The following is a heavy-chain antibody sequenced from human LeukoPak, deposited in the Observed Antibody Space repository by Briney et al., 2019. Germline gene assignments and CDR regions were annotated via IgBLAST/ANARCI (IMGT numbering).Heavy chain of an antibody. V-gene: IGHV4-39*07. CDR3: ARGLAARPFDY. D-gene: IGHD6-6*01. J-gene: IGHJ4*02. CDR2: ISYSGST. Sequence: PSETLSLTCTVSGGSISSSSYYWGWIRQTPGKGLEWIGSISYSGSTYYNPSLKSRVTISVDTPKNQFSLKLSSVTAADTAVYYCARGLAARPFDYWGQGTLVTVSS. CDR1: GGSISSSSYY.